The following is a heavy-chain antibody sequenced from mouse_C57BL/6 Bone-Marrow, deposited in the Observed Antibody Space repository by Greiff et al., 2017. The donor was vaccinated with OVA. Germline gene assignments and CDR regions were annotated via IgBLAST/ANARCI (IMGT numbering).Heavy chain of an antibody. D-gene: IGHD1-1*01. Sequence: EVQLQQSGGDLVKPGGSLKLSCAASGFTFSSYGMSWVRQTPDKRLEWVATISSGGSYTYYPDSVKGRFTISRDNAKNTLYLQMSSLKSEDTAMYYCARPPTVASMDYWGQGTSVTVSS. CDR2: ISSGGSYT. CDR3: ARPPTVASMDY. V-gene: IGHV5-6*01. J-gene: IGHJ4*01. CDR1: GFTFSSYG.